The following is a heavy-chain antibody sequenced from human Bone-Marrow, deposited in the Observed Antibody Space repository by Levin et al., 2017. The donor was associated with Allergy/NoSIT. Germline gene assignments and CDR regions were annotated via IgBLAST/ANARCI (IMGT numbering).Heavy chain of an antibody. CDR1: GGSFSGYY. Sequence: SQTLSLTCAVYGGSFSGYYWSWIRQPPGKGLEWIGEINHSGSTNYNPSLKSRVTISVDTSKNQFSLKLSSVTAADTAVYYCAREGRDGGNRYFDLWGRGTLVTVSS. D-gene: IGHD4-23*01. J-gene: IGHJ2*01. CDR2: INHSGST. CDR3: AREGRDGGNRYFDL. V-gene: IGHV4-34*01.